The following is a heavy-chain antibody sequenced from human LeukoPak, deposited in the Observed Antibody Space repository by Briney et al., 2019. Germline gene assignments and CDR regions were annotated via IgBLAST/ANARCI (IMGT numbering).Heavy chain of an antibody. V-gene: IGHV3-66*01. CDR1: GFTVSSNY. J-gene: IGHJ4*02. CDR3: ARDFYYGGNSVGY. D-gene: IGHD4-23*01. Sequence: GGSLRLSCAASGFTVSSNYMSWVRQAPGKGLEWVSVIYSGGSTYYADSVKGRFTISRDNSKNTLYLQMNSLRAEDTAVYYCARDFYYGGNSVGYWGQGTLVTVSS. CDR2: IYSGGST.